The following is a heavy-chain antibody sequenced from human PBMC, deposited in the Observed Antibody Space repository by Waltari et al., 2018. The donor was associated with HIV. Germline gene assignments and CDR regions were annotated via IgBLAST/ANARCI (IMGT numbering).Heavy chain of an antibody. Sequence: ELQLVESGGGLGQPGRSLRLSCTASGFTFGDYAMSWVRQAPGKGLEGVGFFRSKAYGGTTEYAASVKGRFTISRDDSKSIAYLQMNSLKTEDTAVYYCTRDSIYYYGSGSYFQHWGQGTLVTVSS. CDR1: GFTFGDYA. V-gene: IGHV3-49*04. CDR3: TRDSIYYYGSGSYFQH. D-gene: IGHD3-10*01. CDR2: FRSKAYGGTT. J-gene: IGHJ1*01.